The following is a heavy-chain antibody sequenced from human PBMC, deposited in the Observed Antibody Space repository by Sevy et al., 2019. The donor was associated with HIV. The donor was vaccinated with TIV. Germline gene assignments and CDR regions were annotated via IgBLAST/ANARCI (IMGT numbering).Heavy chain of an antibody. Sequence: GGSLRLSCAASGFTFSYYGMHWVRQAPGKGLEWVAVIWSDGSNKYYGDSVKGRFTISRDSSKNTLFLQMNSLRVDDTAVYYCAREERSGTTTSFDYWGQGALVTVSS. CDR1: GFTFSYYG. D-gene: IGHD1-7*01. CDR2: IWSDGSNK. CDR3: AREERSGTTTSFDY. V-gene: IGHV3-33*01. J-gene: IGHJ4*02.